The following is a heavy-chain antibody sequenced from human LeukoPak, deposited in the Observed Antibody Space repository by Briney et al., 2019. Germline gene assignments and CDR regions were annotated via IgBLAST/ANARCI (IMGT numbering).Heavy chain of an antibody. CDR3: ARGLTDEHQLILHWFDP. J-gene: IGHJ5*02. Sequence: ASVKVSCKASGYTFTGYYIHWVRQAPGQGLEWMGWINPNSGGTSYAQKFQGRVTMTRDTSITTAYMELSRLISDDTAVYYCARGLTDEHQLILHWFDPWGQGTLVTVSS. CDR1: GYTFTGYY. V-gene: IGHV1-2*02. CDR2: INPNSGGT. D-gene: IGHD2-2*01.